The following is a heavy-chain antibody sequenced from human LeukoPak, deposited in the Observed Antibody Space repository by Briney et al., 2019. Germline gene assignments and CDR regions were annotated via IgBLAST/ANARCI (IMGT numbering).Heavy chain of an antibody. V-gene: IGHV3-48*03. CDR2: ISSSGSTI. CDR3: AELGITMIGGV. Sequence: GSLRLSCAASGFTFSSYEMNWVRQAPGKGLEWVSYISSSGSTIYYTDSVRGRFTISRDNAKNSLYLQMNSLRAEDTAVYYCAELGITMIGGVWGKGTTVTISS. D-gene: IGHD3-10*02. J-gene: IGHJ6*04. CDR1: GFTFSSYE.